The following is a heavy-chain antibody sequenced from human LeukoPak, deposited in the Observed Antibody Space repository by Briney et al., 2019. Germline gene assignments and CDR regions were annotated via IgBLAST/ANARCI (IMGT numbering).Heavy chain of an antibody. CDR1: GGSFSGYY. CDR2: INHSGST. V-gene: IGHV4-34*01. D-gene: IGHD3-10*01. CDR3: AKGSGFYTGNRGIDY. Sequence: SETLSLTCAVYGGSFSGYYWSWIRQPPGKGLEWIGEINHSGSTNYNPSLKSRVTISVDTSKNQFSLKLSSVTAADTAVYYCAKGSGFYTGNRGIDYWGQGTLVTVSS. J-gene: IGHJ4*02.